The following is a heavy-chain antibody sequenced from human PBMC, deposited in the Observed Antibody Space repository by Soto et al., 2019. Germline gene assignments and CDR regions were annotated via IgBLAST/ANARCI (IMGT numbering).Heavy chain of an antibody. CDR3: ATANTGGGPFDY. CDR2: FDPEDGET. Sequence: ASVKVSCKVSGYTLTELCVHWVRQAPGKGLEWMGGFDPEDGETIYAQKFQGRVTMTEDTSTDTAYMELSSLRSEDTAVYYCATANTGGGPFDYWGQGTLVTVSS. J-gene: IGHJ4*02. V-gene: IGHV1-24*01. CDR1: GYTLTELC. D-gene: IGHD3-16*01.